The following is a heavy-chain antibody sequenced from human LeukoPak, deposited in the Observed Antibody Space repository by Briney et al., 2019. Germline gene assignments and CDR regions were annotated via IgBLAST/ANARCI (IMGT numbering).Heavy chain of an antibody. J-gene: IGHJ4*02. V-gene: IGHV3-7*05. CDR1: GFTFSSYW. Sequence: GGSLRLSCAASGFTFSSYWMSWGRQAPGKGLEWVANIKQDGSDKYYVDSVKGRFTISRDNAENSLSLQMNSLRAEDTAVYYCARKSSYGFAWGQGTLVTVSS. D-gene: IGHD5-18*01. CDR3: ARKSSYGFA. CDR2: IKQDGSDK.